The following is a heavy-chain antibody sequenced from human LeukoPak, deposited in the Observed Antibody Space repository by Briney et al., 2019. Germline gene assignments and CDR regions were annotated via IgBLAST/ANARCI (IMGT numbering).Heavy chain of an antibody. CDR2: ISSSSSYI. J-gene: IGHJ4*02. D-gene: IGHD6-19*01. CDR3: ARVRIAVAGVFDY. CDR1: GFTFSSYS. V-gene: IGHV3-21*01. Sequence: GGSLRLSCAASGFTFSSYSMNWVRQAPGKGLEWVSSISSSSSYIYYADSVKGRFTIPRDNAKNSLYLQMNSLRAEDTAVYYCARVRIAVAGVFDYWGQGTLVTVSS.